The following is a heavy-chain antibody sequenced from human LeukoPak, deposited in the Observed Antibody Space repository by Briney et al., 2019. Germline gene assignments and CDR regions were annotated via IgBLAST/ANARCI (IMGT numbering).Heavy chain of an antibody. D-gene: IGHD3-22*01. CDR1: GYTLTDLS. Sequence: ASVKGSCKVSGYTLTDLSMHWVRQAPGKGLEWMGGFDPEDGETIYAQNFQGRVTMTEDTSTDTAYMEVRSLRSEDTAVYYCATSSGYGFLFEYWGQGTLVTVSS. J-gene: IGHJ4*02. CDR3: ATSSGYGFLFEY. CDR2: FDPEDGET. V-gene: IGHV1-24*01.